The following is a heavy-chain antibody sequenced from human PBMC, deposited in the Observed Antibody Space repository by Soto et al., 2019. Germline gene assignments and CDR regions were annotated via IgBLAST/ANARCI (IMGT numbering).Heavy chain of an antibody. Sequence: PGGSLRLSCAASGFTFSSYGMSWDRQAPGKGLEWVAIIWYDGSDKYYSDSVKGRFTLSRDNSNNMLYLQMNSLRDEDTAVYYCARGLPSGYLDYWGQGTLVTVSS. D-gene: IGHD3-10*01. V-gene: IGHV3-33*01. CDR2: IWYDGSDK. CDR1: GFTFSSYG. J-gene: IGHJ4*02. CDR3: ARGLPSGYLDY.